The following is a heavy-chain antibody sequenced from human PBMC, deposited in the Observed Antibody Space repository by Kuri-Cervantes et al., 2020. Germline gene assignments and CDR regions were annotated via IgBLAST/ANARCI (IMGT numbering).Heavy chain of an antibody. J-gene: IGHJ4*02. CDR3: ATGGDPRPEFDY. Sequence: SVKVSCKASGGTFSSYAISWVRQAPGQGLEWMGGIIPIFGTANYAQKFQGRVTITTDESTSTAYMELSSLRSEDTAVYYCATGGDPRPEFDYWGQGTLVTVSS. CDR2: IIPIFGTA. D-gene: IGHD2-21*02. V-gene: IGHV1-69*05. CDR1: GGTFSSYA.